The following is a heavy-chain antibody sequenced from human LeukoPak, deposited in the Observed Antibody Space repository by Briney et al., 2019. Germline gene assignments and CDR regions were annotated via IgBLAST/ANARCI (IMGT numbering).Heavy chain of an antibody. Sequence: SETLSLTCTVSGGSISSYYWSWIRQPPGKGLEWIGYIYYSGNTNYNPSLKSRVTISVDTSKNQFSLKLSSVTAADTAVYYCARGRSYFDYWGQGTLVTVSS. CDR3: ARGRSYFDY. V-gene: IGHV4-59*01. CDR2: IYYSGNT. J-gene: IGHJ4*02. CDR1: GGSISSYY.